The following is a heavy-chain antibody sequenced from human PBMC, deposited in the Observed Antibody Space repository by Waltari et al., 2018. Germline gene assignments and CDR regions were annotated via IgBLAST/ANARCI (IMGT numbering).Heavy chain of an antibody. V-gene: IGHV4-4*07. Sequence: QVHLRESGPGLVKPSETLFLTCNVSSDSFKTSYWAWIRQSAGMRLEWIGRIYSPGYTRDNPSLESRVTISIDTSQNQISLRLTSVTVADTAVYFCARDRIAVSGSPPLSYNWFDFWGQGTRVAVSS. CDR3: ARDRIAVSGSPPLSYNWFDF. CDR1: SDSFKTSY. D-gene: IGHD6-19*01. J-gene: IGHJ5*01. CDR2: IYSPGYT.